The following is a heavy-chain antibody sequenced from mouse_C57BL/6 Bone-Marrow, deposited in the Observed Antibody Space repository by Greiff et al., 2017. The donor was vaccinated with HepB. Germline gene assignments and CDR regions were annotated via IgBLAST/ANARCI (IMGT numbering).Heavy chain of an antibody. CDR1: GYTFTSYC. CDR3: ARPCYYVSSIWYFDV. Sequence: QVQLKQPGAELVMPGASVKLSCKASGYTFTSYCMHWVKQRPGQGLEWIGEIDPSDSYTNYNQKFKGKSTLTVDKSSSTAYMQLSSLTSEDAAVYDGARPCYYVSSIWYFDVWGTGTTVTVAS. J-gene: IGHJ1*03. V-gene: IGHV1-69*01. CDR2: IDPSDSYT. D-gene: IGHD1-1*01.